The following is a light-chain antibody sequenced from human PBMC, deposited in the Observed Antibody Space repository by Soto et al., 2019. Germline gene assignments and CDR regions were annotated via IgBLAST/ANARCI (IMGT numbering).Light chain of an antibody. Sequence: QSALTQPASVSGSPGQSITISCTGTNSDVGGYNYVSWSQQHPGKAPQLMIYEVSNRPSGVSNRFSGSKSGNTASLTISGLQAEDEADYYCSSYTSSSTYGFGTGTKRTVL. CDR1: NSDVGGYNY. CDR3: SSYTSSSTYG. J-gene: IGLJ1*01. CDR2: EVS. V-gene: IGLV2-14*01.